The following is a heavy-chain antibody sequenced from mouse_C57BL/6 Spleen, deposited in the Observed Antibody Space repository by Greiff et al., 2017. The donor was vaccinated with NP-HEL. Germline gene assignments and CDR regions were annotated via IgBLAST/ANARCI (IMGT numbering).Heavy chain of an antibody. D-gene: IGHD1-1*01. CDR3: ARDPITTVVATDWYFDV. J-gene: IGHJ1*03. Sequence: EVQVVESGGGLVTPGGSLQLSCAASGFTFSSYAMSWVRQTPEKRLEWVATISDGGSYTYYPDNVKGRFTLSRANAKNNLYLQMSHLKSEDTAMYYCARDPITTVVATDWYFDVWGTGTTVTVSS. CDR2: ISDGGSYT. CDR1: GFTFSSYA. V-gene: IGHV5-4*01.